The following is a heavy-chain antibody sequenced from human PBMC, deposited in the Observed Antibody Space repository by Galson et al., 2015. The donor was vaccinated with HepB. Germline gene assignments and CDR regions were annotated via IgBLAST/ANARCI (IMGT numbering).Heavy chain of an antibody. CDR2: IYYSGST. D-gene: IGHD2-15*01. V-gene: IGHV4-39*01. CDR1: GGSISSSSYY. J-gene: IGHJ4*02. Sequence: SETLSLTCTVSGGSISSSSYYWGWIRQPPGKGLEWIGSIYYSGSTYYNPSLKSRVTISVDTSKNQFSLKLSSVTAADTAVYYCASIPPPGEAATVDYWGQGTLVTVSS. CDR3: ASIPPPGEAATVDY.